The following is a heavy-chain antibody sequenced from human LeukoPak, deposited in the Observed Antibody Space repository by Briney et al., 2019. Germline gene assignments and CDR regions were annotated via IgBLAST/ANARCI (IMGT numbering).Heavy chain of an antibody. CDR3: TSADLAGDYGY. CDR2: IYYSGST. CDR1: GGSISSYY. Sequence: SETLSLTCTVSGGSISSYYWSWIRQPPGKGLEWIGYIYYSGSTNYNPSLESRVTLSVDTSRSQFSLKLSSVTAADTAIYYCTSADLAGDYGYWGQGTLVTVSS. J-gene: IGHJ4*02. D-gene: IGHD4-17*01. V-gene: IGHV4-59*01.